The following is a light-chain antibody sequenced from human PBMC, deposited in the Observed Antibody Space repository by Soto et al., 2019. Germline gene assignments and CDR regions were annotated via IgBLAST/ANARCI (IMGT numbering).Light chain of an antibody. CDR2: WAS. CDR3: QQYYSPPMT. J-gene: IGKJ5*01. V-gene: IGKV4-1*01. Sequence: DIVMTQSPDSLAVSLGERTTTNCKSSQSVLYSSNNKNYLAWYQQKPGQPPKLLIYWASTRESGVPDRFSGSGSGTHFTLTISSLQAEDVAVYYCQQYYSPPMTFGQGTRLEI. CDR1: QSVLYSSNNKNY.